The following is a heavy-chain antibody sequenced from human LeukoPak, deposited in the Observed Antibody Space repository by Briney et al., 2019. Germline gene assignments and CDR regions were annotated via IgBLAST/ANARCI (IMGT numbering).Heavy chain of an antibody. V-gene: IGHV4-34*01. CDR3: ASFVAAAGRVSNAADP. Sequence: PSETLSLTCTVSGGSISGYYWSWIRQPPGKGLEWIGEINHSGSTNYNPSLKSRVTISVDTSKNQFSLKLSSVTAADTAVYYCASFVAAAGRVSNAADPWGQGTLVPVSS. D-gene: IGHD6-13*01. CDR2: INHSGST. CDR1: GGSISGYY. J-gene: IGHJ5*02.